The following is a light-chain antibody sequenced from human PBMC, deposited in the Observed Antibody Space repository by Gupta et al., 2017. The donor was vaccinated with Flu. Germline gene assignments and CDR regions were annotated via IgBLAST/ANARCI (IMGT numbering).Light chain of an antibody. Sequence: QSVLTQPPSVSAAPGQKVTISCSGSSSNIGNKFVSWYQQLPGTAPKLLIYENNKRPSGIPDRFSGSKSGTSATLGITGLQTGDEADYYCGTWDTRLSAEVFGGGTKLTVL. CDR1: SSNIGNKF. CDR2: ENN. CDR3: GTWDTRLSAEV. J-gene: IGLJ2*01. V-gene: IGLV1-51*02.